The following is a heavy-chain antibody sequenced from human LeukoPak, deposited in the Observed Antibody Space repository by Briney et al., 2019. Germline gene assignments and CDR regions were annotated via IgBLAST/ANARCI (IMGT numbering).Heavy chain of an antibody. D-gene: IGHD3-10*01. CDR2: MNPNSGNT. J-gene: IGHJ3*02. CDR3: ARGSITMIRGVRSDAFDI. Sequence: ASVKVSCKASGYTLTSYDINWVRQATGQGLEWMGWMNPNSGNTGYAQKFQGRVTMTRNTSISTAYMELSSLRSEDTAVYYCARGSITMIRGVRSDAFDIWGQGTMVTVSS. CDR1: GYTLTSYD. V-gene: IGHV1-8*01.